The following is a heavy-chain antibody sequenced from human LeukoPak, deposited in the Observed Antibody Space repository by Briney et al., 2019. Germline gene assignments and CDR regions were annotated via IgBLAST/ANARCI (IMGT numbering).Heavy chain of an antibody. CDR2: IYTGDSDT. V-gene: IGHV5-51*01. J-gene: IGHJ4*02. Sequence: AESLKISCKASAYSFTSYWTSWVRQMPGKGLEWMGIIYTGDSDTRYRPSSQGQVTISADKSLSTAYLQWSSLKASDTAMYYCARRRGGSGSYYYAYFDYWGQGTLVTVSS. D-gene: IGHD3-10*01. CDR1: AYSFTSYW. CDR3: ARRRGGSGSYYYAYFDY.